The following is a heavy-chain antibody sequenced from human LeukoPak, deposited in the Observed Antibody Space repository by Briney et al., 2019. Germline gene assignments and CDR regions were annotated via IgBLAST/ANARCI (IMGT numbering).Heavy chain of an antibody. D-gene: IGHD5-18*01. CDR3: AKDMFKDTAMVRYYFDY. Sequence: GGSLRLSCAASGFTFDDYAMPWVRQAPGKGLEWVSGISWNSGSIGYADSVKGRFTISRDNAKNSLYLQMNSLRAEDTALYYCAKDMFKDTAMVRYYFDYWGQGTLVTVSS. V-gene: IGHV3-9*01. J-gene: IGHJ4*02. CDR2: ISWNSGSI. CDR1: GFTFDDYA.